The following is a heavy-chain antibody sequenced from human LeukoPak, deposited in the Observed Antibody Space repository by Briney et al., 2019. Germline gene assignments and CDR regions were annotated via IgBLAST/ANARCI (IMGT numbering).Heavy chain of an antibody. J-gene: IGHJ5*02. CDR2: IYTSGST. CDR1: GGSISSGSYY. V-gene: IGHV4-61*02. D-gene: IGHD3-10*01. Sequence: SETLSLTCTVSGGSISSGSYYWSWIRQPAGKGLEWIGRIYTSGSTNYNPSLKSRVTISVDTSKNQFSLKLSSVTAADTAVYYCARDFITMVRGVTHWFDPWGQGTLVTVSS. CDR3: ARDFITMVRGVTHWFDP.